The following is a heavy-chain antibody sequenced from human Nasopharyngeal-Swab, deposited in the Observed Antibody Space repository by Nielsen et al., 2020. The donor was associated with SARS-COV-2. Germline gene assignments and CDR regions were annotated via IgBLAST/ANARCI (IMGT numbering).Heavy chain of an antibody. Sequence: CAASGFTFSSYEMNWVRQAPGKGLEWVSYISGSGSTIYYADSVKGRFTISRDNAKNSLYLQMNSLRAEDTAVYYCARGDDSSGFSITLDYWGQGTLVTVSS. CDR3: ARGDDSSGFSITLDY. CDR1: GFTFSSYE. V-gene: IGHV3-48*03. CDR2: ISGSGSTI. J-gene: IGHJ4*02. D-gene: IGHD3-22*01.